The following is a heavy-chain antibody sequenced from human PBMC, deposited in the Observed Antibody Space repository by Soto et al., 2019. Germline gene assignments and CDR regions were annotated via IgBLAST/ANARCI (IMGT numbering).Heavy chain of an antibody. Sequence: PGGSLRLSCAASGFTFSSYAMSWVRQAPGKGLEWVSVISHGGSSQHYADSVKGRFTISRDNSKNTLSLQMNSLRAEDTAMYYCATDKSSSPFDYWGPGTLVTVSS. CDR3: ATDKSSSPFDY. CDR1: GFTFSSYA. CDR2: ISHGGSSQ. D-gene: IGHD2-2*01. J-gene: IGHJ4*02. V-gene: IGHV3-23*01.